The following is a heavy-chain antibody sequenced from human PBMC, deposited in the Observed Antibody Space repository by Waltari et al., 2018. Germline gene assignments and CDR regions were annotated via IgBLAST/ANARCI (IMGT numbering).Heavy chain of an antibody. CDR3: GRSDVAIPGDN. CDR1: GFSLGRYW. D-gene: IGHD2-2*02. CDR2: IKGDESER. J-gene: IGHJ4*02. V-gene: IGHV3-7*03. Sequence: EVKLVESGGSQVQPGGSLLLSCEDSGFSLGRYWISWVRQAPGKGPEWVANIKGDESERYYLDSVKGRFSISRDNAANTVYLRMNYLRSEDAAIYYCGRSDVAIPGDNWGQGTQVIVSS.